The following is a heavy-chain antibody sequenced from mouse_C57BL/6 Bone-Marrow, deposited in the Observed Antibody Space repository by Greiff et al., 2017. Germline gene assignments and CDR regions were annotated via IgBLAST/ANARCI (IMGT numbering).Heavy chain of an antibody. V-gene: IGHV1-4*01. CDR2: INPSSGYT. Sequence: VQLQQSGAELARPGASVKMSCKASGYTFTSYSMHWVKQRPGQGLEWIGYINPSSGYTKYNQKFKDKATVTADKSSSTAYMRLSSLTSEDSAVDYCASYAMDYWGQGTSVTVSS. J-gene: IGHJ4*01. CDR3: ASYAMDY. CDR1: GYTFTSYS.